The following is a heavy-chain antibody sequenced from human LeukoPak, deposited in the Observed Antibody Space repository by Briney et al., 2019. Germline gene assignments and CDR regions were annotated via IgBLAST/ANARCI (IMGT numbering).Heavy chain of an antibody. CDR2: IIPIFGTA. CDR3: ASCTIFGVVITYYYYYYYMDV. CDR1: GGTFSSYA. Sequence: ASVKVSCKASGGTFSSYAISWVRQAPGQGLEWMGGIIPIFGTANYAQKFQGRVTITADESTSTAYMELSSLRSEDTAVYHCASCTIFGVVITYYYYYYYMDVWGKGTTVTVSS. J-gene: IGHJ6*03. V-gene: IGHV1-69*13. D-gene: IGHD3-3*01.